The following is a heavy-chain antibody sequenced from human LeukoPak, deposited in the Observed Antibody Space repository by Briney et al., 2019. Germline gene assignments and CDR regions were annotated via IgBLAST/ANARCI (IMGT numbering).Heavy chain of an antibody. D-gene: IGHD5-12*01. CDR3: ARWGKYSGNEKHDY. CDR2: ITTSSSYM. Sequence: KTGGSLRLSCAASGFTFSAYNMNWVRRTPGKGLEWVSSITTSSSYMFYADSVKGRFTISRDDAKNSLYLQMNSLRAEDTAVYYCARWGKYSGNEKHDYWGQGTLVTVSS. V-gene: IGHV3-21*01. CDR1: GFTFSAYN. J-gene: IGHJ4*02.